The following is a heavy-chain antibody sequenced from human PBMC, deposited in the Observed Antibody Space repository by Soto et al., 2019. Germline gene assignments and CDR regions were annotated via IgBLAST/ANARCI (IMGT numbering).Heavy chain of an antibody. CDR2: ISSSSSYI. CDR1: VFTFSSYS. D-gene: IGHD2-2*02. Sequence: GGSLRLSCAASVFTFSSYSMNWVRQSPGKGLEWVSSISSSSSYIYYADSVKGRFTISRDNAKNSLYLQMNSLRAEDTAVYYCARSIPPDVTMRYDYYGMEVLGQGTPLTLSS. CDR3: ARSIPPDVTMRYDYYGMEV. V-gene: IGHV3-21*01. J-gene: IGHJ6*02.